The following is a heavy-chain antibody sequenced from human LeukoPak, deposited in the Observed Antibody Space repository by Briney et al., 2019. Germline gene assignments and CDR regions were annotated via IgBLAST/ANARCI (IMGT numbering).Heavy chain of an antibody. CDR1: GFTFTNYA. J-gene: IGHJ4*02. V-gene: IGHV3-23*01. CDR3: VVVSYCAVDCYDY. D-gene: IGHD2-21*01. CDR2: ISGSGGRT. Sequence: PGGSLRLSCAASGFTFTNYAMSWVRQAPGKGLEWVSAISGSGGRTYYADSVRGRFTISRDNSKSTVYVQMSSPRAEDTAVYFCVVVSYCAVDCYDYWGQGTLVTVSS.